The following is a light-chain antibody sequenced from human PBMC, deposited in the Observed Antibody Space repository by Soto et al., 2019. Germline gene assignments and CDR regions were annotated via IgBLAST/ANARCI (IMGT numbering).Light chain of an antibody. CDR3: CSFVGSSTVV. Sequence: QSVLTQPASVSGSPGQSITISCTGTSSDVGSYNLVSWYQQHPGKAPKLMIYEGSKRPSGVSNRFSGSKSGNTVSLTISGLQTEDEADYYCCSFVGSSTVVFGGGTKLTVL. V-gene: IGLV2-23*01. CDR1: SSDVGSYNL. CDR2: EGS. J-gene: IGLJ2*01.